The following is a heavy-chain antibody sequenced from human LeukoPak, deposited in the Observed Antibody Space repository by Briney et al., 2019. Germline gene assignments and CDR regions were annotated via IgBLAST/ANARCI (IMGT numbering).Heavy chain of an antibody. CDR2: INPSGGST. J-gene: IGHJ4*02. CDR3: AREELRQAWFGELSPPD. CDR1: GYTFTSYY. D-gene: IGHD3-10*01. Sequence: ASVKVSCKASGYTFTSYYMHWVRQAPGQGLEWMGIINPSGGSTSYAQEFQGRVTMTRDTSTSTVYMELSSLRSEDTAVYYCAREELRQAWFGELSPPDWGQGTLVTVSS. V-gene: IGHV1-46*03.